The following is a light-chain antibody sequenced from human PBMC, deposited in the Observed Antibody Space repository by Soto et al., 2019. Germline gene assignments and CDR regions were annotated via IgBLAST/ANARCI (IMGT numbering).Light chain of an antibody. CDR3: QRYGSSAFT. V-gene: IGKV3-20*01. Sequence: EIVLTQSPGTLSLSPGERATLSCRASQSVSSSYLAWYQQKPGQAPRLLIYGASSRASGIPDRFSGRGSGTDFTLTISRLEPEDFAVFYCQRYGSSAFTFGPGTKVDSK. CDR1: QSVSSSY. CDR2: GAS. J-gene: IGKJ3*01.